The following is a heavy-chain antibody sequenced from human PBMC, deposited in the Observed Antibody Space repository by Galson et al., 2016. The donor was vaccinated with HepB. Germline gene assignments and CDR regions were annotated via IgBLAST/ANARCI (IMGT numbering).Heavy chain of an antibody. CDR3: AKEPIIGVAGLFDC. Sequence: LRLSCAATGYTFSSYAMSWVRQAPGKGLQWVSGISGTGGTTYYADSVKGRFTISRDNSKNTVYLQMNSLRAEDTAVYYCAKEPIIGVAGLFDCWGQGTLVTVSS. D-gene: IGHD6-19*01. CDR1: GYTFSSYA. J-gene: IGHJ4*02. CDR2: ISGTGGTT. V-gene: IGHV3-23*01.